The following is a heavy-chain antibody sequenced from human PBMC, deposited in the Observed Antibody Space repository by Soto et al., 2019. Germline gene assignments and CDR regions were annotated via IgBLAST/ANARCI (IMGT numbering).Heavy chain of an antibody. CDR1: GYTFTSYA. V-gene: IGHV1-3*01. Sequence: SVKVACKASGYTFTSYAMHLVRQAPGQRLEWMGWINAGNGNTKYSQKFQGRVTITRDTSASTAYMELSSLRSEDTAVYYCEREVAAAAPYYGMDGWGQGTTVTGSS. CDR2: INAGNGNT. D-gene: IGHD6-13*01. J-gene: IGHJ6*02. CDR3: EREVAAAAPYYGMDG.